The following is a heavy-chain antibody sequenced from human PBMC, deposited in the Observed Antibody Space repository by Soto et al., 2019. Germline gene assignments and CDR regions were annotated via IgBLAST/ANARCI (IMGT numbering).Heavy chain of an antibody. J-gene: IGHJ4*02. Sequence: QVQLVQSGAEVKKPGSSVKVSCKASGGTFSSYAISWVRQAPGQGLEWMGGIIPIFGTANYAQKFQGRVTMTADKATSTAYMGPSSLRSEDTAVYACGSGGELLTQGGTGAYFDYWGQGTLVTVSS. D-gene: IGHD1-26*01. CDR2: IIPIFGTA. CDR3: GSGGELLTQGGTGAYFDY. V-gene: IGHV1-69*06. CDR1: GGTFSSYA.